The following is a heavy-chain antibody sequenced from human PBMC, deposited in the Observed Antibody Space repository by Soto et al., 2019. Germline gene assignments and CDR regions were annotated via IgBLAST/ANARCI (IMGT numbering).Heavy chain of an antibody. V-gene: IGHV3-23*01. Sequence: EVQLLESGGSLVQAGRSLRLSCAASGFTFSRDGMSWVRQAPGKGLEWVSLITDNGGSTYYADSVKGRFTISRDNTKNTLFLQMNSLRAEDTAVYYCAKERATTTAFDYWGQGALVTVSS. D-gene: IGHD4-17*01. CDR2: ITDNGGST. J-gene: IGHJ4*02. CDR1: GFTFSRDG. CDR3: AKERATTTAFDY.